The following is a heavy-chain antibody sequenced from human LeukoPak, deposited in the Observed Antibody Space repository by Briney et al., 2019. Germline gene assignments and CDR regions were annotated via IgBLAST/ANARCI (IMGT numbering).Heavy chain of an antibody. V-gene: IGHV4-4*07. CDR1: GYSISSDYY. CDR2: IYTSGST. Sequence: PSETLSLTCTVSGYSISSDYYWSWIRQPAGKGLEWIGRIYTSGSTNYNPSLKSRVTMSVDTSKNQFSLKLSSVTAAGTAVYYCARGTYYYGSGSNDAFDIWGQGTMVTVSS. CDR3: ARGTYYYGSGSNDAFDI. J-gene: IGHJ3*02. D-gene: IGHD3-10*01.